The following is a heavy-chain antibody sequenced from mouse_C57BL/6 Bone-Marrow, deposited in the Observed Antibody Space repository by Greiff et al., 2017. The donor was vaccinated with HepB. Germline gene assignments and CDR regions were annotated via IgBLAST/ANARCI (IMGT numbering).Heavy chain of an antibody. V-gene: IGHV1-42*01. J-gene: IGHJ3*01. CDR2: INPSTGGT. CDR1: GYSFTGYY. CDR3: ARSYYYGSPLFAY. Sequence: DVQLQESGPELVKPGASVKISCKASGYSFTGYYMNWVKQSPEKSLEWIGEINPSTGGTTYNQKFKAKATLTVDKSSSTAYMQLKSLTSEDSAVYYCARSYYYGSPLFAYWGQGTLVTVSA. D-gene: IGHD1-1*01.